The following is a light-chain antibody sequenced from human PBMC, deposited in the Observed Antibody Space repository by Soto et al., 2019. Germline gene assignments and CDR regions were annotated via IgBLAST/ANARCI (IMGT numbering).Light chain of an antibody. CDR1: QSVLSSSNNKYY. J-gene: IGKJ5*01. CDR2: WAS. CDR3: QQYYTTPIT. Sequence: DIVMTQSPDSLAVSLGERATFNCKSSQSVLSSSNNKYYLAWYLQKPGQPPKLLIYWASTRESGVPDRFSGSGSGTDFTLTISSLQAEDVAVYYCQQYYTTPITFGQGTRLEIK. V-gene: IGKV4-1*01.